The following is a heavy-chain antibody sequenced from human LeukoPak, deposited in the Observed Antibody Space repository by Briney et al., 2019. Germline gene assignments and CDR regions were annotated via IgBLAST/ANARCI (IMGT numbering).Heavy chain of an antibody. D-gene: IGHD5-24*01. CDR1: EFTFSSYW. V-gene: IGHV3-74*01. J-gene: IGHJ4*02. CDR3: ARGVEMATPKGYFDY. CDR2: INSDGSST. Sequence: GGSLRLSCAASEFTFSSYWMHWVRQAPGKGLVWVSRINSDGSSTSYADSVKGRFTISRDNAKNTLYLQMNSLRAEDTAVYYCARGVEMATPKGYFDYWGQGTLVTVSS.